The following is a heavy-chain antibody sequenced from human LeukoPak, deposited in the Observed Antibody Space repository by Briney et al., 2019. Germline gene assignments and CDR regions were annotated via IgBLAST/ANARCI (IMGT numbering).Heavy chain of an antibody. CDR3: VRARGYSTFDY. Sequence: GGSLRLSCAASGFTFSSYEMNWVRQAPGKGLEWVSYISSSGSTIYYADSVKGRFTISRDNAKNSLYLQMNSLRAEDTAVYFCVRARGYSTFDYWGQGTLVTVSS. V-gene: IGHV3-48*03. CDR2: ISSSGSTI. D-gene: IGHD3-22*01. J-gene: IGHJ4*02. CDR1: GFTFSSYE.